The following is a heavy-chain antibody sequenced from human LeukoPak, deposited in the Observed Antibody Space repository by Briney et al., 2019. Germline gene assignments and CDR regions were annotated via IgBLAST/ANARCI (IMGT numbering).Heavy chain of an antibody. D-gene: IGHD3-9*01. J-gene: IGHJ4*02. V-gene: IGHV3-15*01. CDR2: IKSKTDGGTT. CDR1: EFTFSNAW. Sequence: GGSLRLSCAASEFTFSNAWMSWVRQAPGKGLEWVGRIKSKTDGGTTDYAAPVKGRFTISRDDSKNTLYLQMNSLKTEDTAVYYCTTDRYFDWLLYLPYFDYWGQGTLVTVSS. CDR3: TTDRYFDWLLYLPYFDY.